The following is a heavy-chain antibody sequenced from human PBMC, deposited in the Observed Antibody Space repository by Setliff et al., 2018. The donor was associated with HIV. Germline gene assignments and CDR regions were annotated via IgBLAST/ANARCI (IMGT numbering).Heavy chain of an antibody. CDR3: AREGRRFGHTLGWFDP. CDR2: INPNSGGT. J-gene: IGHJ5*02. D-gene: IGHD3-3*01. CDR1: GYTFTDYY. V-gene: IGHV1-2*06. Sequence: ASVKVSCKASGYTFTDYYMHWVRQAPGQGLELMGRINPNSGGTNYAQKFQGRVTMTRDTSISTAYMELSRLRSDDTAVYYCAREGRRFGHTLGWFDPWGQGTLVTVSS.